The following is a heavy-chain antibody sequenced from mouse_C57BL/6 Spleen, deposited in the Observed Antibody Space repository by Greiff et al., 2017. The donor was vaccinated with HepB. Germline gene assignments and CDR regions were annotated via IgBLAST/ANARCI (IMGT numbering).Heavy chain of an antibody. CDR1: GFTFNTYA. J-gene: IGHJ3*01. CDR2: IRSKSSNYAT. CDR3: VRDDSRQGWFAY. D-gene: IGHD2-12*01. Sequence: EVNVVESGGGLVQPKGSLKLSCAASGFTFNTYAMHWVRQAPGKGLEWVARIRSKSSNYATYYADSVKDRFTISRDDSQSMLYLQMNNLKTEDTAMYYCVRDDSRQGWFAYWGQGTLVTVSA. V-gene: IGHV10-3*01.